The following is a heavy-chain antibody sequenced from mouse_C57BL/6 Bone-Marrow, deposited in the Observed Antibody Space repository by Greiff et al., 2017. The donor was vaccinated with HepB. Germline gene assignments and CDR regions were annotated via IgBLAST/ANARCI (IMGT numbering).Heavy chain of an antibody. Sequence: VQLQQSGAELVKPGASVKLSCKASGYTFTSYWMHWVKQRPGQGLEWIGMIHPNSGSTNYNEKFKSKATLTVDKSSSTAYMQLSSRTSEDSAVYYCARLIGSRGDYWGQGTTLTVSS. J-gene: IGHJ2*01. V-gene: IGHV1-64*01. CDR3: ARLIGSRGDY. CDR1: GYTFTSYW. CDR2: IHPNSGST. D-gene: IGHD1-1*01.